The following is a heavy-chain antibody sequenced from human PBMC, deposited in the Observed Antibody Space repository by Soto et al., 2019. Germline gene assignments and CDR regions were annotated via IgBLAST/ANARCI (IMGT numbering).Heavy chain of an antibody. CDR2: IYYSGST. CDR3: ARERPDGSRLDP. J-gene: IGHJ5*02. CDR1: GGSISSGDYY. Sequence: QVQLQESGPGLVKPSQTLSLTCTVSGGSISSGDYYWSWIRQPPGKGLEWIGYIYYSGSTYYNPSIKSRVTIPVDTSKHQFSLTLSSVTAADTAVYYCARERPDGSRLDPWGQGTLVTVSS. D-gene: IGHD6-13*01. V-gene: IGHV4-30-4*01.